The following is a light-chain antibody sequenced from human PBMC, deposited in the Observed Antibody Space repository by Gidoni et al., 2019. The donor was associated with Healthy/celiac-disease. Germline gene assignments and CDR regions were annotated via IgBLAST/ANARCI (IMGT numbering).Light chain of an antibody. Sequence: DIQMTQSPSTLSASVGDRVTITCRASQSISSWLAWYQQKPGKAPKLLIYTASSLESGVPSRFSGSGSGTEFTLTISSLQPDDFATYYCQQYNSYSHTFXQXTKLEIK. CDR1: QSISSW. CDR2: TAS. J-gene: IGKJ2*01. V-gene: IGKV1-5*03. CDR3: QQYNSYSHT.